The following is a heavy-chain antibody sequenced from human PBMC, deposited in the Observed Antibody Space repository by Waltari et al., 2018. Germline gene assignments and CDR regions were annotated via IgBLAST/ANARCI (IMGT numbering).Heavy chain of an antibody. D-gene: IGHD3-22*01. J-gene: IGHJ4*02. CDR3: ARAQTPTDSSGYYYGNGEFDY. CDR2: ISAYNGNT. Sequence: QVQLVQSGAEVKKPGASVKVSCQASGYTFPRYGISWVRQAPGQGLEWIGWISAYNGNTNYAQKLQGRVTMTTDTSTSTAYMELRSLRSDDTAVYYCARAQTPTDSSGYYYGNGEFDYWGQGTLVTVSS. CDR1: GYTFPRYG. V-gene: IGHV1-18*01.